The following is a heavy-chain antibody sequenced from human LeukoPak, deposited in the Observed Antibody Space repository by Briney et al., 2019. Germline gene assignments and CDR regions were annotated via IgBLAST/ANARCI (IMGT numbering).Heavy chain of an antibody. V-gene: IGHV3-21*01. CDR3: ARDHNYGSGSWVFGY. Sequence: GGSLRLSCAASGFTFSSYSMNWVRQAPGKGLEWVSSVSSSSTYIYYADSVKGRFTISRDNAKNSLYLQMNSLRAEDTAVYYCARDHNYGSGSWVFGYWGQGTLVTVS. CDR2: VSSSSTYI. D-gene: IGHD3-10*01. J-gene: IGHJ4*02. CDR1: GFTFSSYS.